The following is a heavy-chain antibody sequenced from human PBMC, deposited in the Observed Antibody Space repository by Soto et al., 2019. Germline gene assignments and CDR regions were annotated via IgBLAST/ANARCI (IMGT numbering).Heavy chain of an antibody. CDR3: ARDCGKGYGMDV. J-gene: IGHJ6*02. Sequence: GGSLRLSCAASGFTFTNYNINWVRQAPGKGLGWVSYISSRSTTIYYADSVKGRFTISRDNARNSLYLQMNSLRDEDTAVYYCARDCGKGYGMDVWGQGTTVTVSS. CDR2: ISSRSTTI. CDR1: GFTFTNYN. V-gene: IGHV3-48*02.